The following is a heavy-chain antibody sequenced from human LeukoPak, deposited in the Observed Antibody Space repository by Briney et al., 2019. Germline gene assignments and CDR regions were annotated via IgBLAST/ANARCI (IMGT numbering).Heavy chain of an antibody. CDR2: INSDGSST. V-gene: IGHV3-74*01. Sequence: GGSLRLSCAASGFTFSSYWMHWVRQAPGKGLVWVSRINSDGSSTSYADSVKGRFTISRDNAKNTLYLQMNSLRAEDTAVYYCARGLTGREVGAYRLLDVNWFDPWGQGTLVTVSS. J-gene: IGHJ5*02. CDR3: ARGLTGREVGAYRLLDVNWFDP. CDR1: GFTFSSYW. D-gene: IGHD1-26*01.